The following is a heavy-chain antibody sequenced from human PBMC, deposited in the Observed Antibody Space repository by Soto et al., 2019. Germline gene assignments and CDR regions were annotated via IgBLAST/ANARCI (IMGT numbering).Heavy chain of an antibody. D-gene: IGHD2-8*02. CDR1: GFTFSYYA. CDR3: ARDWTGNTCPCLDV. CDR2: SGGGGGTT. J-gene: IGHJ6*02. V-gene: IGHV3-23*01. Sequence: EVQLWESGGGLVQPGGSLRLSCAASGFTFSYYALTWVRQSPGKGLEWVSTSGGGGGTTYYADSVKGRFTISRDNSKNTLSLQMSSLRVEDTAIYYCARDWTGNTCPCLDVWAQGTTVSVSS.